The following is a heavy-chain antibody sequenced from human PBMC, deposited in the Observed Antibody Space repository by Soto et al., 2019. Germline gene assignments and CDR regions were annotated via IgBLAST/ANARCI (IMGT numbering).Heavy chain of an antibody. Sequence: GGSLRLSCAASGFTFSSYAMSWVRQAPGKGLEWVSAISGSGGSTYYADSVKGRFTISRDNSKNTLYLQMNSLRAEETAVYYCAKEYYDFWSGYYNERVRTSFDPWGQGTLVTVSS. J-gene: IGHJ5*02. D-gene: IGHD3-3*01. CDR2: ISGSGGST. V-gene: IGHV3-23*01. CDR1: GFTFSSYA. CDR3: AKEYYDFWSGYYNERVRTSFDP.